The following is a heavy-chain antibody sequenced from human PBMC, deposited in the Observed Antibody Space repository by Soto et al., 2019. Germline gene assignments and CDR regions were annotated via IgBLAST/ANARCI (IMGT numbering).Heavy chain of an antibody. J-gene: IGHJ4*02. Sequence: QVQLVESGGGVVQPGRSLRLSCAASGFTFSSYGMHWVRQAPGKGLEWVALISHDGSNKYYPDSVKGRFTISRDNSKNTLYLQMNSLRTEDTAVYYCAAGLYFFDYGGQGTLVIVSS. CDR3: AAGLYFFDY. CDR1: GFTFSSYG. V-gene: IGHV3-30*03. CDR2: ISHDGSNK. D-gene: IGHD6-13*01.